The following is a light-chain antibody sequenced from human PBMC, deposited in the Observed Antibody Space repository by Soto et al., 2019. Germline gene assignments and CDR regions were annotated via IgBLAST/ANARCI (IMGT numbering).Light chain of an antibody. V-gene: IGKV1D-12*01. CDR2: TTS. Sequence: DIQMTQSPSSVSASVGDRVTITCRASQGINNWLAWYQQKPGEPPQLLIYTTSNLQSGVPSRFSGSGSGTDCTLTISSLQPEDFATYYCQQANSFPLTFGGGTKVEIK. J-gene: IGKJ4*01. CDR3: QQANSFPLT. CDR1: QGINNW.